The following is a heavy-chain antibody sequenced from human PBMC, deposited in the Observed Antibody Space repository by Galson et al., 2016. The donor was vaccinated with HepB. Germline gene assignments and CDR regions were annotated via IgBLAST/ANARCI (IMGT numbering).Heavy chain of an antibody. CDR2: IYTGGLT. J-gene: IGHJ4*02. V-gene: IGHV3-53*01. Sequence: SLRLSCAASGFTVSSSYMSWVRQAPGKGLGWVSFIYTGGLTYYADSVKGRFTISRDNAENTLYLQMNSLRTVDTAVYYFVRAFSTWDAIAYWGQGTLVTVSS. CDR3: VRAFSTWDAIAY. CDR1: GFTVSSSY. D-gene: IGHD7-27*01.